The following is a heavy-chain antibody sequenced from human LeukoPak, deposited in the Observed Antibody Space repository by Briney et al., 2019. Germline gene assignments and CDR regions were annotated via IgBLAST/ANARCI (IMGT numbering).Heavy chain of an antibody. CDR3: AKAYGYCTTTSCSHEEFDY. Sequence: GRSLRLSCAASGFTFSNYGMHWVRQAPGKGLEWVAVISYDGSNKYYADSVKGRFAISRDNSKNTLYLQMNSLRAEDTAVYCCAKAYGYCTTTSCSHEEFDYWGQGTLSPSPQ. CDR2: ISYDGSNK. D-gene: IGHD2-2*01. CDR1: GFTFSNYG. V-gene: IGHV3-30*18. J-gene: IGHJ4*02.